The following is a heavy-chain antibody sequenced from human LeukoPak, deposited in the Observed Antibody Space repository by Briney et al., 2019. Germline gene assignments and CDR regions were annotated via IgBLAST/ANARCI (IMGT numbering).Heavy chain of an antibody. Sequence: GGSLRLSCAASGFTFSATWMSWVRQAPGRALEWVGRMKSKSDDGTTEFAALVKGRFTISRDDSKNTLYLQMNNLKSEDTAVYYCSTDYGYGWGSFRLGYWGQGALDVVSS. CDR3: STDYGYGWGSFRLGY. CDR2: MKSKSDDGTT. D-gene: IGHD3-16*02. J-gene: IGHJ4*02. V-gene: IGHV3-15*01. CDR1: GFTFSATW.